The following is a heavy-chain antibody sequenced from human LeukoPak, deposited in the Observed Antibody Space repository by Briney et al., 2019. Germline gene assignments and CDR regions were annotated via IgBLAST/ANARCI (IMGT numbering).Heavy chain of an antibody. D-gene: IGHD2-21*01. V-gene: IGHV3-48*03. J-gene: IGHJ5*02. CDR3: VRDRGREYSGDILFDL. CDR2: IIGSGTTT. CDR1: GFTFSSYE. Sequence: GGSLRLSCAASGFTFSSYEMNWVRHAPGKGLEWLSYIIGSGTTTQYADSVRDRFTISRDNDKNSLYLQMNSLRADDTAVYDCVRDRGREYSGDILFDLWGQGTLVTVSS.